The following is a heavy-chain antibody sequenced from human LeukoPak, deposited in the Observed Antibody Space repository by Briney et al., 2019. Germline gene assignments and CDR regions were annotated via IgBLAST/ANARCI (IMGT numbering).Heavy chain of an antibody. CDR3: ARVRYSSSSTSGVARSDYYYYYGMDV. CDR2: IIPILGIA. Sequence: GASVKVSCKASGGTFSSYAISWVRQAPGQGLEWMGRIIPILGIANYAQKFQGRVTITADKSTSTAYMELSSLRSEDTAVYYCARVRYSSSSTSGVARSDYYYYYGMDVWGQGTTVTVSS. CDR1: GGTFSSYA. J-gene: IGHJ6*02. V-gene: IGHV1-69*04. D-gene: IGHD6-6*01.